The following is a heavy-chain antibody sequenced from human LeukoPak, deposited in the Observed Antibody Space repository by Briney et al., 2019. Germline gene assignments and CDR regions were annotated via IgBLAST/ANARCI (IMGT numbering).Heavy chain of an antibody. V-gene: IGHV3-30*04. J-gene: IGHJ4*02. CDR1: GFTFSDSA. CDR3: AKDTAISGSHRTSGFDY. CDR2: ISFDGSNK. Sequence: PGGSLRLSCAASGFTFSDSAMNWVRQAPGKGLEWVAVISFDGSNKYYADSVKGRFTISRDNSKNTLYLQMNSLRADDAAVYYCAKDTAISGSHRTSGFDYWGQGTLVIVSS. D-gene: IGHD2-21*02.